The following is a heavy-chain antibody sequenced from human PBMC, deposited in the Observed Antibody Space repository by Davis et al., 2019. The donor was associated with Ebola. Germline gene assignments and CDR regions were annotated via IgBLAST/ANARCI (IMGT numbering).Heavy chain of an antibody. V-gene: IGHV1-69*13. J-gene: IGHJ4*02. Sequence: AASVKVSCKASGYSFTSYGISWVRQAPGQGLEWMGGIIPIFGTANYAQKFQGRVTITADESTSTAYMELSSLRSEDTAVYYCARAGQGGQGGPGATFDYWGQGTLVTVSS. CDR3: ARAGQGGQGGPGATFDY. CDR1: GYSFTSYG. CDR2: IIPIFGTA. D-gene: IGHD1-26*01.